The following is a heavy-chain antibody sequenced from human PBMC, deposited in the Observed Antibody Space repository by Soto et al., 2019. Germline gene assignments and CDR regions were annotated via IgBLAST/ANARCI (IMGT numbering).Heavy chain of an antibody. CDR3: APHVSCSGGSCQYDAFAI. V-gene: IGHV3-23*01. CDR1: GFTVSSHA. J-gene: IGHJ3*02. CDR2: VTADGGT. D-gene: IGHD2-15*01. Sequence: EVQVLESGGGLVQPGGSLRLSCEGSGFTVSSHAMTWIRQAPGKGPEWVSTVTADGGTYYADSVKGLFAMSRDTSEKTLYLQMNSLGAEDTAAYYCAPHVSCSGGSCQYDAFAIRGQGTMVTVSS.